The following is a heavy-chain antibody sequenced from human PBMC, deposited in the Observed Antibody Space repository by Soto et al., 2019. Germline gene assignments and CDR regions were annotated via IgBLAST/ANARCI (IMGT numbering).Heavy chain of an antibody. CDR1: ESTVSRDW. V-gene: IGHV3-7*04. CDR3: AGGGEDAF. CDR2: INQDGSEK. Sequence: EVHLVESGGGLVQTGGSLRLSCAIFESTVSRDWMNWVRQAPGKGLEWVAHINQDGSEKYYVDSVKGRFTISRDNAKKSLYLQMNSLRPADTSIYYDAGGGEDAFWGQGTLVTVSS. D-gene: IGHD3-10*01. J-gene: IGHJ4*02.